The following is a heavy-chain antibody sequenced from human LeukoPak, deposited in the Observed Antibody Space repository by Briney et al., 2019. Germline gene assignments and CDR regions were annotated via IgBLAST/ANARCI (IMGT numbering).Heavy chain of an antibody. Sequence: PSETLSLTCAVYGGSFSGYYWSWIRQPPGKGLEWIGEINHSGSTNYNPSLKSRVTISVDTSKNQFSLELSSVTAADTAVYYCARRARPYAFDIWGQGTLVTVSS. D-gene: IGHD6-6*01. CDR1: GGSFSGYY. V-gene: IGHV4-34*01. J-gene: IGHJ4*02. CDR2: INHSGST. CDR3: ARRARPYAFDI.